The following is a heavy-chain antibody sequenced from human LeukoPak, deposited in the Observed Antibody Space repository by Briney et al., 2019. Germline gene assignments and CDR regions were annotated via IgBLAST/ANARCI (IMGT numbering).Heavy chain of an antibody. D-gene: IGHD5-12*01. CDR2: IYSSGST. V-gene: IGHV3-53*04. CDR1: GFTFSSYA. Sequence: GGSLRLSCAASGFTFSSYAMYWVRQAPGKGLEWVSVIYSSGSTYYADSVKGRFTISRHNSKNTLYLQMNSLRAEDTAVYYCARRVGTMQPFDYWGQGTLVTVSS. J-gene: IGHJ4*02. CDR3: ARRVGTMQPFDY.